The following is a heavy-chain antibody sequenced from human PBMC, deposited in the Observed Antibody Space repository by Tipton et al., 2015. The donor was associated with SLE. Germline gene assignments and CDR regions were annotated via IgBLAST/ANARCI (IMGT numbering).Heavy chain of an antibody. V-gene: IGHV4-4*02. CDR3: ARARILTGYYPYFDY. D-gene: IGHD3-9*01. Sequence: TLSLTCAVSGGSMTGYNWWSWVRQSPGKGLEWIGKIYHSGSTNYNPSLKSRVTLSVDKSKNQFSLKLSSMTAADTAVYYCARARILTGYYPYFDYWGQGTLVTVSS. CDR2: IYHSGST. J-gene: IGHJ4*02. CDR1: GGSMTGYNW.